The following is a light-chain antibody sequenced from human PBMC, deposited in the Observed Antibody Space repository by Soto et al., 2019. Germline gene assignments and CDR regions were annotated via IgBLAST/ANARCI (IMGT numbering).Light chain of an antibody. Sequence: DIQMTQSPSSLSASVGDRVTITCRASQSISKDLNWYQQKPGEAPMLLIYDASTLQGGVPSRFSGAVSGTDFTLTISNLQPEDFATYFCQQSYRTPWTFGLGTKVDI. CDR3: QQSYRTPWT. V-gene: IGKV1-39*01. CDR2: DAS. J-gene: IGKJ1*01. CDR1: QSISKD.